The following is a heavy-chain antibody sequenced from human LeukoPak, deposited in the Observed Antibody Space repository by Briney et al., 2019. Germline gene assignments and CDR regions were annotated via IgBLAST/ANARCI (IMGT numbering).Heavy chain of an antibody. D-gene: IGHD2-2*01. J-gene: IGHJ4*02. Sequence: GGSLRLSCAASGFTFSSYSMNWVCQAPGKGLEWVSSISSSSSYIYYADSVKGRFTISRDNAKNSLYLQMNSLRAEDTAVYYCARGGPLPRYCSSTSCYRDYWGQGTLVTVSS. V-gene: IGHV3-21*01. CDR3: ARGGPLPRYCSSTSCYRDY. CDR2: ISSSSSYI. CDR1: GFTFSSYS.